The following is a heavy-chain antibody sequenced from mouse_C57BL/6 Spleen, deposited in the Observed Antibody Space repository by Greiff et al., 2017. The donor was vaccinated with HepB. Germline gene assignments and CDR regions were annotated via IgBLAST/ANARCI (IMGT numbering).Heavy chain of an antibody. V-gene: IGHV1-4*01. CDR2: INPSSGYT. CDR1: GYTFTSYT. J-gene: IGHJ2*01. Sequence: QVQLQQSGAELARPGASVKMSCKASGYTFTSYTMHWVKQRPGQGLEWIGYINPSSGYTKYNQTCKDKATLTADKSSSPAYMQLSSLTSEDSAVYYGARKGATVVRCYFDDWGQGTTLTVSS. CDR3: ARKGATVVRCYFDD. D-gene: IGHD1-1*01.